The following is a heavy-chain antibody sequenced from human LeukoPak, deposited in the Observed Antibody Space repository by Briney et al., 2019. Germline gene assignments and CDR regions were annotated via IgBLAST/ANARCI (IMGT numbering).Heavy chain of an antibody. Sequence: PGGSLRLSCAASGFTFSSCAMSWVRQAPGKGLEWVAVISYDGSNKYYADSVKGRFTISRDNSKNTLYLQMNSLRAEDTAVYYCAKDRNSSGWYFPPPFDYWGQGTLVTVSS. D-gene: IGHD6-19*01. V-gene: IGHV3-30*18. J-gene: IGHJ4*02. CDR1: GFTFSSCA. CDR2: ISYDGSNK. CDR3: AKDRNSSGWYFPPPFDY.